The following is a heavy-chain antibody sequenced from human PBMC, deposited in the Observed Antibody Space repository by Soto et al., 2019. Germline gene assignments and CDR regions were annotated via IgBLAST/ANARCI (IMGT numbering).Heavy chain of an antibody. D-gene: IGHD3-10*01. CDR2: ISGGGDRT. CDR1: GLTFSSYG. Sequence: GGSLRLSCAASGLTFSSYGMSWVRQAPGKGLEWVSAISGGGDRTYYADSVKGRFSISRDNSKNTLYLQMNSLRAEDTAVYYCAKGGVVRTGTSYYYGMDVWGQGTTVTVSS. CDR3: AKGGVVRTGTSYYYGMDV. V-gene: IGHV3-23*01. J-gene: IGHJ6*02.